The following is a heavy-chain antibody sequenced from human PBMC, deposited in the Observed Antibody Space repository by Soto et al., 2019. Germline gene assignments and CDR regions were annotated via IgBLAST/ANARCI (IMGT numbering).Heavy chain of an antibody. V-gene: IGHV4-30-4*01. J-gene: IGHJ4*02. CDR3: ARDPGTRSDY. CDR1: GGSTSSGDYY. Sequence: PSETLSLTCTVPGGSTSSGDYYWSWIRQPPGKGLEWIGYIYYSGSTYYNQSLKSRVTISVDTSKNQFSLKLSSVTAADTAVYYCARDPGTRSDYWGQGTLVTVSS. D-gene: IGHD3-10*01. CDR2: IYYSGST.